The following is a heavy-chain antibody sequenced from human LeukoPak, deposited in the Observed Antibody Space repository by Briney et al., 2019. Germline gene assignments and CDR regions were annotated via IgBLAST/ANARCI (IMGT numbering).Heavy chain of an antibody. J-gene: IGHJ4*02. V-gene: IGHV3-49*04. CDR2: IRSKAYGGTT. Sequence: GSLRLSCTASGFTFGDYAMSWVRQAPGKGLEWVGFIRSKAYGGTTEYAASVKGRFTISRDDSKSIAYLQMNSLKTEDTAVYYCTRAPGYCSSTSCQGDGYYFDYWGQGTLVTVSS. CDR1: GFTFGDYA. CDR3: TRAPGYCSSTSCQGDGYYFDY. D-gene: IGHD2-2*01.